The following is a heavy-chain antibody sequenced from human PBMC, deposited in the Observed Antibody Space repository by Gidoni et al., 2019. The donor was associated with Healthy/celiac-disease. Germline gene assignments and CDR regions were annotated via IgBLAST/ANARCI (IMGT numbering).Heavy chain of an antibody. D-gene: IGHD7-27*01. CDR1: GFPFISYG. CDR2: IWYDGSNK. Sequence: QVQLVESGGGVVQPGRSLRLSCAASGFPFISYGMHWVRQAPGKGLEWVAVIWYDGSNKDYADSVKGRFTSSRDNSKNTLYLQMNSLRAEDTAVYYCARDRAPGVGYWYFDLWGRGTLVTVSS. J-gene: IGHJ2*01. CDR3: ARDRAPGVGYWYFDL. V-gene: IGHV3-33*01.